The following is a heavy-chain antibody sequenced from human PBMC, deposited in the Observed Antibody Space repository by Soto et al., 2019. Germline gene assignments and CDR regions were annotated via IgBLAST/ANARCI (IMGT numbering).Heavy chain of an antibody. CDR1: GGTFSSYA. D-gene: IGHD2-15*01. Sequence: QVQLVQSGAEVKKTGSSVKVSCKASGGTFSSYAISWVRQAPGQGLEWMGGIIPIFGTANYAQKFQGRVTITPDESTITAYIELISLSSEDTAVYYCARSDSRSSDAFDIWGQGTMVTVSS. CDR3: ARSDSRSSDAFDI. V-gene: IGHV1-69*01. CDR2: IIPIFGTA. J-gene: IGHJ3*02.